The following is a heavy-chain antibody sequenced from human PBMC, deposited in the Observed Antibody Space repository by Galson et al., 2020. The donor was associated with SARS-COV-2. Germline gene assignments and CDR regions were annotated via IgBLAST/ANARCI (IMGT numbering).Heavy chain of an antibody. Sequence: SEPRYLTCTVSGDSNSTHYWSWIRQPPGKGLEWIGYIYYSGSTNYNPSLKSRVIRSVDTSTNQFSLKLSSVTAADTAVYYCARVGLGYCSSTSCYSDYYYMDVWGKGTTVTVSS. V-gene: IGHV4-59*11. CDR1: GDSNSTHY. J-gene: IGHJ6*03. CDR2: IYYSGST. CDR3: ARVGLGYCSSTSCYSDYYYMDV. D-gene: IGHD2-2*01.